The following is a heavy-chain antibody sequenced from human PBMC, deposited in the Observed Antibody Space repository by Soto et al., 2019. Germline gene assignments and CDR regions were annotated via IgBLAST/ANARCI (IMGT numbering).Heavy chain of an antibody. Sequence: GESLKISCKGSGYSFTNYWIGWVRQMPGKGLEWMGMIYPDDSDTKYSPSFQGQVTFSADKSINTAYLQWSSLKASDTAIYYCARLEWLSLAAWFDPWAREPWSPSPQ. CDR3: ARLEWLSLAAWFDP. CDR1: GYSFTNYW. V-gene: IGHV5-51*01. J-gene: IGHJ5*02. D-gene: IGHD3-3*01. CDR2: IYPDDSDT.